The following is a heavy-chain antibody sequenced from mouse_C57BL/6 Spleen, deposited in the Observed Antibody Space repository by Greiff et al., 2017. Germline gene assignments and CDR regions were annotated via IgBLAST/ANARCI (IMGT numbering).Heavy chain of an antibody. J-gene: IGHJ3*01. CDR1: GFTFSSYG. Sequence: EVQLVESGGGLVKPGGSLKLSCAASGFTFSSYGMSWVRQTPDKRLEWVATISSGGSYSYYPDSVKGRFTISRDNAKNTLYLQMSSLKSEDTARYNCERRIAEYYGSRPWWFAVWGQGTLVTVSA. CDR2: ISSGGSYS. CDR3: ERRIAEYYGSRPWWFAV. V-gene: IGHV5-6*01. D-gene: IGHD1-1*01.